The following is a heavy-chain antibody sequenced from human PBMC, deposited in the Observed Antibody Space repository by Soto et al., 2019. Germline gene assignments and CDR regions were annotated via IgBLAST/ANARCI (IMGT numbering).Heavy chain of an antibody. CDR3: VRLVGNSWLDY. J-gene: IGHJ4*02. CDR2: IYHSGST. V-gene: IGHV4-30-2*01. Sequence: PSETLSLTCAVSGGSISSGGYSWNWIRQPPGKGLEWIGYIYHSGSTLYNPSLKSRVTISVDKSKNQFSLQLDSVSPEDSAVYYCVRLVGNSWLDYWGQGTLVTVSS. CDR1: GGSISSGGYS. D-gene: IGHD4-4*01.